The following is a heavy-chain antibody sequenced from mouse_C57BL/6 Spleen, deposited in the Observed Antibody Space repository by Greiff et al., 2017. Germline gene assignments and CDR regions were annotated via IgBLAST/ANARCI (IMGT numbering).Heavy chain of an antibody. CDR1: GFNIKDDY. Sequence: LQQSGAELVRPGASVKLSCTASGFNIKDDYMHWVKQRPEQGLEWIGWIDPENGDTEYASKFQGKATITADTSSNTAYLQLSSLTSEDTAVYYCTINYYGSSYDDWYFDVWGTGTTVTVSS. CDR2: IDPENGDT. CDR3: TINYYGSSYDDWYFDV. D-gene: IGHD1-1*01. J-gene: IGHJ1*03. V-gene: IGHV14-4*01.